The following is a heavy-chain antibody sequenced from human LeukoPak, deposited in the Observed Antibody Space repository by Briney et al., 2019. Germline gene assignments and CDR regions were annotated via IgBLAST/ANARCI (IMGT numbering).Heavy chain of an antibody. CDR1: GGSISSYY. V-gene: IGHV4-4*07. CDR2: IYTSGST. D-gene: IGHD4-17*01. J-gene: IGHJ6*02. Sequence: SETLSLTCTVSGGSISSYYWSWIRQPAGKGLGWIGRIYTSGSTNYNPSLKSRVTMSVDTSKNQFSLKLSSVTAADTAVYYCARDNYGDHPYYYYYGMDVWGQGTTVTVSS. CDR3: ARDNYGDHPYYYYYGMDV.